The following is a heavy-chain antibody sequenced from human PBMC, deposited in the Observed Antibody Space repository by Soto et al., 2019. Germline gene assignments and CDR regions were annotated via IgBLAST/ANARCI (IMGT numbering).Heavy chain of an antibody. D-gene: IGHD1-7*01. J-gene: IGHJ6*02. CDR3: AREQLELRYYYYYGMDV. CDR1: GYTFTGYY. CDR2: INPNSGGT. V-gene: IGHV1-2*02. Sequence: ASVKVSCKASGYTFTGYYMHWVRQAPGQGLEWMGWINPNSGGTNYAQKFQGRVTMTRDTSISTAYVELSRLRSDDTAVYYCAREQLELRYYYYYGMDVWGQGTTVTVSS.